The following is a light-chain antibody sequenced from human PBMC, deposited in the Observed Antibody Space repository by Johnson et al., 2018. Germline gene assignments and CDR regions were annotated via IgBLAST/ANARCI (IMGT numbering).Light chain of an antibody. V-gene: IGLV1-51*02. CDR1: SSNIGNNY. Sequence: QSVLTQPPSVSAAPGQKVTISCSGSSSNIGNNYVSWYQQLPGTAPKLLIYENNKRPSGIPDRFSGSKSGTSATMGITGLQTGDEAEYYCGTWDSSLRAGNVFGTGTKVTVL. CDR3: GTWDSSLRAGNV. J-gene: IGLJ1*01. CDR2: ENN.